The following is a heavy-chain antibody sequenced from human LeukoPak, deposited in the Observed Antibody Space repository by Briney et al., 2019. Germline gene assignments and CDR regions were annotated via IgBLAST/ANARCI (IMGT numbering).Heavy chain of an antibody. CDR3: AKYWGES. J-gene: IGHJ4*02. V-gene: IGHV3-66*01. Sequence: GGSLRLSCVVSGSTVSGNYMTWVRQAPGKGLEWVSVIYSGGGTYYADSVKGRFTISRDNSKNTLYLQMNSLRAEDTAIYYCAKYWGESWGQGTLVTVSS. D-gene: IGHD3-16*01. CDR2: IYSGGGT. CDR1: GSTVSGNY.